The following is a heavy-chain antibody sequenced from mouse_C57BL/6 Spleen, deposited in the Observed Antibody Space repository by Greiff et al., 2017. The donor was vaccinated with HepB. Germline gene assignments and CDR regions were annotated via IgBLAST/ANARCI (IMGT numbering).Heavy chain of an antibody. CDR3: ARTLLNPPAMDY. D-gene: IGHD1-1*01. Sequence: QVQLKQSGPELVKPGASVKISCKASGYAFSSSWMNWVKQRPGKGLEWIGRIYPGDGDTNYNGKFKGKATLTADKSSSTAYMQLSSLTSEDSAVYFCARTLLNPPAMDYWGQGTSVTVSS. CDR2: IYPGDGDT. V-gene: IGHV1-82*01. J-gene: IGHJ4*01. CDR1: GYAFSSSW.